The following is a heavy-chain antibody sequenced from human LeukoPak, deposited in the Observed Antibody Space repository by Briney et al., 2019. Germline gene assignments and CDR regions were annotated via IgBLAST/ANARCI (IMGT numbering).Heavy chain of an antibody. J-gene: IGHJ6*03. CDR3: ATGSAGNLYYYYYMDV. Sequence: ASVKVSCKTSGDTFSNYALSWVRQAPGQGLEWMGGFDPEDGETIYAQKFQGRVTMTEDTSTDTAYMELSSLRSEDTAVYYCATGSAGNLYYYYYMDVWGKGTTVTVSS. D-gene: IGHD1-14*01. CDR2: FDPEDGET. V-gene: IGHV1-24*01. CDR1: GDTFSNYA.